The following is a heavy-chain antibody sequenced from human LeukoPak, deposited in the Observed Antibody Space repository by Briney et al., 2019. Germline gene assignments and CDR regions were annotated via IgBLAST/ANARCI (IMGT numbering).Heavy chain of an antibody. CDR2: ISAYNGNT. CDR1: GYTFTSYG. CDR3: AKDCSSTSCYPGYYYYYYMDV. Sequence: ASVKVSCKASGYTFTSYGISWVRQAPGQGLEWMGWISAYNGNTNYAQKLQGRVTMTTDTSTSTAYMELRSLRSDDTAVYYCAKDCSSTSCYPGYYYYYYMDVWGEGTTVTVSS. D-gene: IGHD2-2*01. V-gene: IGHV1-18*01. J-gene: IGHJ6*03.